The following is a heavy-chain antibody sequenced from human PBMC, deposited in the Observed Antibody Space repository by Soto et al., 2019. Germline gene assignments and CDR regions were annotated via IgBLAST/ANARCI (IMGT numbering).Heavy chain of an antibody. Sequence: EVQLLESGGGLVQPGGSLRLSCAASGFTFSSYAMSWVRQAPGKGLEWVSAISGSGGSTYYEDSVKGRFTISRHNSKNPLYLPMNSRGAEDTAVYYCGKWGWLGESSVYYFDYWGQGTLVSVSS. CDR1: GFTFSSYA. V-gene: IGHV3-23*01. CDR3: GKWGWLGESSVYYFDY. CDR2: ISGSGGST. J-gene: IGHJ4*02. D-gene: IGHD3-10*01.